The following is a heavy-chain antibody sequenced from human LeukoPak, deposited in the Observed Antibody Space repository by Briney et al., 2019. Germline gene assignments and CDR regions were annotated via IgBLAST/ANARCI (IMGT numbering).Heavy chain of an antibody. V-gene: IGHV4-39*07. CDR3: HEYTSTVDY. CDR1: GGSISSSSYY. Sequence: SETLSLTCTVSGGSISSSSYYWGWIRQPPGKGLEWIGSIYYSGSTYYNPSLKSRVTISVDTSKNQFSLKLSSVTAADTAVYYCHEYTSTVDYWGQGALVTVSS. J-gene: IGHJ4*02. CDR2: IYYSGST. D-gene: IGHD6-6*01.